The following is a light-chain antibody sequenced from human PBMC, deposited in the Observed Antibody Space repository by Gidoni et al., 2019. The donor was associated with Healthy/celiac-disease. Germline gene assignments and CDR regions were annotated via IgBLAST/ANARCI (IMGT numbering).Light chain of an antibody. CDR3: QQYNNWPPT. Sequence: ELVMTQSPATLSVSPGERATLSCRASQSVSSNLAWYQQKPGQAPRLLIHGASTRATGIPARFSGSGSGTEFTLTISSMQSEDFAVYYCQQYNNWPPTFGPXTKVDIK. CDR1: QSVSSN. J-gene: IGKJ3*01. V-gene: IGKV3-15*01. CDR2: GAS.